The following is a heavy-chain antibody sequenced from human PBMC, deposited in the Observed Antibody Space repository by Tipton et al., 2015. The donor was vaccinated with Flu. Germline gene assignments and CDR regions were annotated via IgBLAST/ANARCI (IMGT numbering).Heavy chain of an antibody. D-gene: IGHD3-10*01. CDR3: ARRDRSGKGGTPTPFDY. CDR1: GYSFTNYW. J-gene: IGHJ4*02. Sequence: VQLVQSGAEVKKPGESLKISCKGSGYSFTNYWIAWVRQMPGKGLEYMGLIYPGDSDTRYSPSFQGQVTISADKSISTAYLQWSGLKAPDPAMYYCARRDRSGKGGTPTPFDYWGQGTLVTVSS. CDR2: IYPGDSDT. V-gene: IGHV5-51*01.